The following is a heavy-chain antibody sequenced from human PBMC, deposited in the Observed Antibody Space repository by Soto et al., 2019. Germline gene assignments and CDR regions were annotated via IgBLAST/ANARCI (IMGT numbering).Heavy chain of an antibody. CDR3: ARDQDEGAAAYPTYYYYGMDV. CDR1: GDSVSSNSAA. D-gene: IGHD1-26*01. V-gene: IGHV6-1*01. CDR2: TYYRSKWYS. Sequence: QVQLQQSGPGLLKPSQTLSLTCAISGDSVSSNSAAWNWIRQSPSRGLEWLGRTYYRSKWYSDFALSVKSRITINPATSKNQFSLHLNSVTPEDTAVYFCARDQDEGAAAYPTYYYYGMDVWGQGTTVTVSS. J-gene: IGHJ6*02.